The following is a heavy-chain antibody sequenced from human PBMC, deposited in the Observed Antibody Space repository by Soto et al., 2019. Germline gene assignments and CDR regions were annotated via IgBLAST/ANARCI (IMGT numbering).Heavy chain of an antibody. D-gene: IGHD3-16*01. Sequence: TSYYMHWVRQAPGQGLEWMGIINPSGGSTSYAQKFQGRVTMTRDTSTSTVYMELSSLRSEDTAVYYCARGGWDYIWGGGDRKYYFDYWGQGTLVTV. CDR2: INPSGGST. J-gene: IGHJ4*02. CDR3: ARGGWDYIWGGGDRKYYFDY. CDR1: TSYY. V-gene: IGHV1-46*03.